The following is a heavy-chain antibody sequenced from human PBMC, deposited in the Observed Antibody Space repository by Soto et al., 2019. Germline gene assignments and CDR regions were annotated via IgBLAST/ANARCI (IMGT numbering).Heavy chain of an antibody. CDR1: GDTFTNFG. D-gene: IGHD3-10*01. Sequence: HLVQSGPEVKKPGASITVSCKTSGDTFTNFGLSWVRQAPGQGLEWMGWIATYNTNRNYAQKFQGRLTLSTDTSTSTAYMELKGLGYDDTAIYYCARVVRGVVNWFDPWGQGTLVTVSS. CDR3: ARVVRGVVNWFDP. J-gene: IGHJ5*02. V-gene: IGHV1-18*01. CDR2: IATYNTNR.